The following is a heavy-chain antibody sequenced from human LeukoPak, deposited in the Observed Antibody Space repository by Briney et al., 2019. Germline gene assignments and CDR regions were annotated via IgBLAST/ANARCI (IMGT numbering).Heavy chain of an antibody. D-gene: IGHD7-27*01. CDR2: ISYDGSNK. J-gene: IGHJ3*02. V-gene: IGHV3-30-3*01. Sequence: GSLRLSCAASGFTFSGYAMHWVRQAPGKGLEWVAVISYDGSNKYYADSVKGRFTISRDNSKNTLYLQMNSLRAEDTAVYYCARMNWGDAFDIWGQGTMVTVSS. CDR1: GFTFSGYA. CDR3: ARMNWGDAFDI.